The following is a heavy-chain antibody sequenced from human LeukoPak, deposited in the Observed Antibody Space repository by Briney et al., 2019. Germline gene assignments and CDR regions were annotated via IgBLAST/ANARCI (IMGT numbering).Heavy chain of an antibody. CDR2: IYYSGST. CDR3: ARGGTQWLLISYFDY. Sequence: SETLSLTCTVSGGSISSSSYYWGWIRQPPGKGLEWIGSIYYSGSTYYNPSLKSRVTISVDTSKNQFSLKLSSVTAADTAVYYCARGGTQWLLISYFDYWGQGTLVTVSS. CDR1: GGSISSSSYY. D-gene: IGHD6-19*01. J-gene: IGHJ4*02. V-gene: IGHV4-39*01.